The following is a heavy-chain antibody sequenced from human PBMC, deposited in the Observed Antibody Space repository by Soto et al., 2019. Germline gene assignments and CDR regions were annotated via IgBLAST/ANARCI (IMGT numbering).Heavy chain of an antibody. CDR1: GGNFITFA. CDR2: TIPISSTT. V-gene: IGHV1-69*13. Sequence: SVKVSCKASGGNFITFAISWVRQVPGQGLEWMGETIPISSTTKSAHKFQDRVTISADGSSSTVHMELRSLKSEDTAIYFCAKKLGIDPFGSYGLDVWGQGTTVTVSS. CDR3: AKKLGIDPFGSYGLDV. J-gene: IGHJ6*02. D-gene: IGHD7-27*01.